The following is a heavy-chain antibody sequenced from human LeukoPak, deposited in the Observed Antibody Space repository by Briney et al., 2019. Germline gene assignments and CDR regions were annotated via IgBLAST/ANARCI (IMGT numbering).Heavy chain of an antibody. CDR1: GFTFSSST. V-gene: IGHV3-30*04. J-gene: IGHJ4*02. CDR3: AREGGQWLVSDY. Sequence: GGSLRLSCAASGFTFSSSTMHWVRQAPGKGLEWVAVISYDGSNKYYADSVKGRFTISRDNSKNTLYLQMNSLRAEDTAVYYCAREGGQWLVSDYWGLGTLVTVSS. D-gene: IGHD6-19*01. CDR2: ISYDGSNK.